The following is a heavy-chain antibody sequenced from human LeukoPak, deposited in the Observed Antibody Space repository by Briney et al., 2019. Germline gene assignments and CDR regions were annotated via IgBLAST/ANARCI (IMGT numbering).Heavy chain of an antibody. CDR3: ARSVYDSSGYYPYYYYYYRDV. Sequence: GASVKVSCKASGGTFSSYAISWVRQAPGQGLEWMGGIIPIFGTANYAQKFQGRVTITTDESTSTAYMELSSLRSEDTAVYYCARSVYDSSGYYPYYYYYYRDVWGKGTTVTVSS. CDR2: IIPIFGTA. J-gene: IGHJ6*03. V-gene: IGHV1-69*05. D-gene: IGHD3-22*01. CDR1: GGTFSSYA.